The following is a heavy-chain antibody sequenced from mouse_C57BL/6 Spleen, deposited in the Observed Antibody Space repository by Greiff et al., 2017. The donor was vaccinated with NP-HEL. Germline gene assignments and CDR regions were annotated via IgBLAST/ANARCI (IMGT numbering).Heavy chain of an antibody. CDR2: IHPSDSDT. CDR1: GYTFTSYW. V-gene: IGHV1-74*01. J-gene: IGHJ4*01. D-gene: IGHD1-2*01. CDR3: AIYEPITDAMDY. Sequence: QVHVKQPGAELVKPGASVKVSCKASGYTFTSYWMHWVKQRPGQGLEWIGRIHPSDSDTNYNQKFKGKATLTVDKSSSTAYMQLSSLTSEDSAVYYCAIYEPITDAMDYWGQGTSVTVSS.